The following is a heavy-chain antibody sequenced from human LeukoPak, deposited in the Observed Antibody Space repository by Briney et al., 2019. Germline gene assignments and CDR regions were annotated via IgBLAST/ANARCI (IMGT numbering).Heavy chain of an antibody. CDR3: AKWGAQSGSYRVVDC. J-gene: IGHJ4*02. CDR1: GITFRSYA. CDR2: INGDGGST. D-gene: IGHD3-10*01. Sequence: PGGSLRLSCAASGITFRSYAMSWVRQARGKGLEWVSAINGDGGSTYYADSVKGRFTISRDNSNNTLSLQMNSLRVEDTAVYYCAKWGAQSGSYRVVDCWGRGTLVTVSS. V-gene: IGHV3-23*01.